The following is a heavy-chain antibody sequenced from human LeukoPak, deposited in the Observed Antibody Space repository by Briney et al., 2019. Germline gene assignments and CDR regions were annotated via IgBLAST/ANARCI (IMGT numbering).Heavy chain of an antibody. D-gene: IGHD3-3*01. CDR1: GFTFSSYA. J-gene: IGHJ4*02. V-gene: IGHV3-23*01. CDR2: ISGSGGST. CDR3: AKDRLSGYLQSYYFDY. Sequence: GGSLRLSCAASGFTFSSYAMSWVRQAPGKGLEWVSAISGSGGSTYYADSVRGRFTISRDNSKNTLYLQMNSLRAEDTAVYYCAKDRLSGYLQSYYFDYWGQGTLVTVSS.